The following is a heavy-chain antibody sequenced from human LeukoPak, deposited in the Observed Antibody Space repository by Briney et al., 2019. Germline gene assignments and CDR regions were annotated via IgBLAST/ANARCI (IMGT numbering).Heavy chain of an antibody. V-gene: IGHV1-8*01. J-gene: IGHJ6*02. CDR2: MNPNSGNT. CDR3: ARPDYYDSSGYYYFFNGMDV. CDR1: GYTFTSYD. D-gene: IGHD3-22*01. Sequence: GASVKVSCKASGYTFTSYDINWVRQATGQGLEWMGWMNPNSGNTGYAQKFQGRVTMTRNTSISTAYMGPSSLRSEDTAVYYCARPDYYDSSGYYYFFNGMDVWGQGTTVTVSS.